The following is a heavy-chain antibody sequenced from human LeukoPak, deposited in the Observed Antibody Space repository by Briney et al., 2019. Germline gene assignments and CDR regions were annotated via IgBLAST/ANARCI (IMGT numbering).Heavy chain of an antibody. D-gene: IGHD3-9*01. CDR3: ARVQRDDILTGYYTYYFDY. CDR1: GGTFSSYA. J-gene: IGHJ4*02. Sequence: VASVKVSCKASGGTFSSYAISWVRQAPGQGLEWMGGIIPIFGTANYAQKFQGRVTITADKSTSTAYMELSSLRSEDTAVYYCARVQRDDILTGYYTYYFDYWGQGTLVTVSS. V-gene: IGHV1-69*06. CDR2: IIPIFGTA.